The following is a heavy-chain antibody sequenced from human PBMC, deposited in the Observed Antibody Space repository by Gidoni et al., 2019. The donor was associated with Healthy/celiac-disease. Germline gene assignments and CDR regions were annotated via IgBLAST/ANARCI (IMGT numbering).Heavy chain of an antibody. V-gene: IGHV3-21*01. J-gene: IGHJ3*02. CDR1: GFTFSSYS. Sequence: EVQLVESGGGLVKPGGSLRLSCAASGFTFSSYSMNWVRQAPGKGLEWVSSSSSSSSYIYYADSVKGRFTISRDNAKNSLYLQMNSLRAEDTAVYYCARDQEGRYFDWLRDAFDIWGQGTMVTVSS. CDR2: SSSSSSYI. CDR3: ARDQEGRYFDWLRDAFDI. D-gene: IGHD3-9*01.